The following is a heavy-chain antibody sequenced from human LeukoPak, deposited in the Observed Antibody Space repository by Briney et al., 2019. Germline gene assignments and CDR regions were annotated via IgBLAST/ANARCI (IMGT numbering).Heavy chain of an antibody. Sequence: GRSLRLSCTGSGFIFGDYGLSWVRQAPGKGLEWVGFIRGKAYGGTTQYAASVKGRFTISRDDSKSIAYLQMNSLKTDDTAVYYCARYKTYSYGTPGDYWGPGTLVTVSS. CDR1: GFIFGDYG. V-gene: IGHV3-49*04. CDR2: IRGKAYGGTT. J-gene: IGHJ4*02. D-gene: IGHD3-10*01. CDR3: ARYKTYSYGTPGDY.